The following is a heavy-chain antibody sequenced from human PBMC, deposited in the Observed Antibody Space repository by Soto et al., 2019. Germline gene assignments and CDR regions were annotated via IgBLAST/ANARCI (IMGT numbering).Heavy chain of an antibody. V-gene: IGHV1-69*01. Sequence: VQLVESGAEVKKPGSSVKVSCKASGGTFNIYNINWVRQAPGQGLEWMGGILPIFGTTNYAQRFQGRLTIIADDSTSTAYMELSSLRSEDTAVYYCARDETGDSYYYYYGMDGWGQGTTVTVTS. CDR1: GGTFNIYN. D-gene: IGHD7-27*01. CDR3: ARDETGDSYYYYYGMDG. CDR2: ILPIFGTT. J-gene: IGHJ6*02.